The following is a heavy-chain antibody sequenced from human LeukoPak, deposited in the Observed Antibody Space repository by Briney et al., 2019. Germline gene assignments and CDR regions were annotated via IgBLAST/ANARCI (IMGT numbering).Heavy chain of an antibody. CDR1: GFTFSSYE. V-gene: IGHV3-48*03. D-gene: IGHD6-19*01. CDR2: ISSSGSTI. J-gene: IGHJ4*02. CDR3: ARSVPGGRGWTGSIEF. Sequence: GGSLRLSCAASGFTFSSYEMNWVRQAPGKGLEWVSYISSSGSTIYYADSVKGRFTISRESAKSSLYLQMNSLGAGDTAVYYCARSVPGGRGWTGSIEFWGQGTLVTVSS.